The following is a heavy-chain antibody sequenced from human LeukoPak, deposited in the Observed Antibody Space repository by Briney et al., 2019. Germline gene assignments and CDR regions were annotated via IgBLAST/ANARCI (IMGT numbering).Heavy chain of an antibody. J-gene: IGHJ6*03. Sequence: SETLSLTCTVSGGSISSSSYYWGWIRQPPGKGLEWIGNIYYSGSTYYNPSLKCRVTISVDTSKNQFSLKLSSVTAADTAVYYCARYDYGSYMDVWGKGTTVTVSS. CDR3: ARYDYGSYMDV. V-gene: IGHV4-39*07. CDR1: GGSISSSSYY. CDR2: IYYSGST. D-gene: IGHD4-17*01.